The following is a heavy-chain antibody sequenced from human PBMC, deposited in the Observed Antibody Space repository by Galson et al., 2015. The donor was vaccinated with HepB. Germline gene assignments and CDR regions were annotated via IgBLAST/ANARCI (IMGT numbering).Heavy chain of an antibody. J-gene: IGHJ4*02. CDR1: GGSISSYY. CDR3: ARVALYCGGDCYYSH. CDR2: IYYSGCT. Sequence: SETLSLTCTVSGGSISSYYWSWIRQPPGKGLEWIGYIYYSGCTNYNPSLKSRVTISVDTSKNQFSLKLSSVTAADTAVDYCARVALYCGGDCYYSHWGPGTLVTVSA. D-gene: IGHD2-21*01. V-gene: IGHV4-59*01.